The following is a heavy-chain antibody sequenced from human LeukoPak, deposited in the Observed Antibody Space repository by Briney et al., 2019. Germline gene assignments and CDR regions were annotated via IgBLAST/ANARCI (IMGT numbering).Heavy chain of an antibody. CDR1: GGSISSNSYY. CDR2: IYYSGST. D-gene: IGHD5-12*01. Sequence: SETLSLTCTVSGGSISSNSYYWGWIRQPPGRGLEWIGSIYYSGSTYYNPSLKSRVTISVDTSKNQFSLKLSSVTAADTAVYYCARYAGGYDYYFDYWGQGTLVTVSS. CDR3: ARYAGGYDYYFDY. J-gene: IGHJ4*02. V-gene: IGHV4-39*07.